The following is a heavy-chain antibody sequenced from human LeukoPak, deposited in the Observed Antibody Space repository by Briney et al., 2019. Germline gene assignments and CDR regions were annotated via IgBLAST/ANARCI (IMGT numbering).Heavy chain of an antibody. CDR2: IKGDGSEK. V-gene: IGHV3-7*01. Sequence: GGSLRLSCAASGFTFENYWMTWVRQAPGKGLEWVATIKGDGSEKFHVGSVKGRITISRDNANNSLSLQMNSLRVEDTAVYYCARDRSYYGDAFDVWGQGTKVTVSS. J-gene: IGHJ3*01. CDR3: ARDRSYYGDAFDV. CDR1: GFTFENYW. D-gene: IGHD1-26*01.